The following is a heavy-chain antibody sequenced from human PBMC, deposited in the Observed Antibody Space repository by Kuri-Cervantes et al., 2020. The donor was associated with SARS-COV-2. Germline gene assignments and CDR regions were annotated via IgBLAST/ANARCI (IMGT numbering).Heavy chain of an antibody. J-gene: IGHJ4*02. CDR2: IIPILGIA. D-gene: IGHD3-10*01. CDR1: GYTFTSYG. CDR3: ARDTLFTMVRGVFDY. V-gene: IGHV1-69*10. Sequence: TVNVSRMPSGYTFTSYGISWVRQAPGQGLEWMGGIIPILGIANYAQKFQGRVTITADKSTSTAYMELCSLRSEETAVYYCARDTLFTMVRGVFDYWGQGTLVTVSS.